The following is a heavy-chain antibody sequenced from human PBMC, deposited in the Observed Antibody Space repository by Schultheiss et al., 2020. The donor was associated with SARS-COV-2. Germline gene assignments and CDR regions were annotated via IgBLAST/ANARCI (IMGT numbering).Heavy chain of an antibody. J-gene: IGHJ6*03. CDR2: GSKSGIT. CDR1: GGSIRSYY. D-gene: IGHD4-11*01. CDR3: ARDSDYNRGNYYYYYYMDV. Sequence: SETLSLTCSVSGGSIRSYYWSWIRQPPGKGLEWIGTGSKSGITHYNPSLKSRVTISVDTSKNQFSLKLSSVTAADTAVYYCARDSDYNRGNYYYYYYMDVWGKGTTVTVSS. V-gene: IGHV4-59*12.